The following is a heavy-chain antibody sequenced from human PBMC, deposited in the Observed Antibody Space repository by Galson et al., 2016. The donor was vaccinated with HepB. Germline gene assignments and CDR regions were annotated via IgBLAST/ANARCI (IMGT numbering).Heavy chain of an antibody. Sequence: TLSLTCSVSGDSISSGTYYWSWIRQPAGRGLEWIGRVYSSGSTNYNPSLKSRATISVDTSKNQFSLMLSSVTAADTALYYCARDTSYFWDGFTSYAFDIWGQGRMVTVSS. D-gene: IGHD3-3*01. CDR1: GDSISSGTYY. J-gene: IGHJ3*02. CDR3: ARDTSYFWDGFTSYAFDI. V-gene: IGHV4-61*02. CDR2: VYSSGST.